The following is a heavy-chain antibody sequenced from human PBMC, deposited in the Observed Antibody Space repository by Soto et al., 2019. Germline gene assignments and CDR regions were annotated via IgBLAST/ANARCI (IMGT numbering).Heavy chain of an antibody. CDR2: IWYDGSNK. D-gene: IGHD3-3*01. CDR1: GFTFSSYG. CDR3: AREGGLYDFWSGPMDV. Sequence: PWGSLRLSCAASGFTFSSYGMHWVRQAPGKGLEWVAVIWYDGSNKYYADSVKGRFTISRDNSKNTLYLQMNSLRAEDTAVYYCAREGGLYDFWSGPMDVWGKGTTVTVSS. J-gene: IGHJ6*03. V-gene: IGHV3-33*01.